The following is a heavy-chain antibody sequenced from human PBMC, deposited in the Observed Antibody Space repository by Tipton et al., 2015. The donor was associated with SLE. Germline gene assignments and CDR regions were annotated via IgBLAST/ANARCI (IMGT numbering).Heavy chain of an antibody. CDR2: IYYSGST. CDR1: GGSVSSGSYY. J-gene: IGHJ4*02. Sequence: LRLSCTVSGGSVSSGSYYWSWIRQHPGKGLEWIGYIYYSGSTYYNPSLKSRVTISIDTSKNQFSLKLSSVTAADTAVYYCARALQNYFDYWGQGTLVTVSS. V-gene: IGHV4-31*03. CDR3: ARALQNYFDY.